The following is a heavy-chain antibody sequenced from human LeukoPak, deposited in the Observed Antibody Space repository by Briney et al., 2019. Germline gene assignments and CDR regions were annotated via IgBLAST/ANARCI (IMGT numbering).Heavy chain of an antibody. D-gene: IGHD2-15*01. J-gene: IGHJ4*02. CDR1: AFTLSSNY. V-gene: IGHV3-53*01. CDR3: DRRAGSYSRSYDY. Sequence: GGSLRLSCAASAFTLSSNYMSWLRQAPGRGLEWVSYIYSGGSTYYADCVRGRFIISKDNSKNTLYLQMNSIRADDTTVYYCDRRAGSYSRSYDYWGQGTLVTVSS. CDR2: IYSGGST.